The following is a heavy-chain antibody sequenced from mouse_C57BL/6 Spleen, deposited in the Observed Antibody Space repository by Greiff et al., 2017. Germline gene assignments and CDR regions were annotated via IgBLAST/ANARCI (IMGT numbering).Heavy chain of an antibody. D-gene: IGHD2-1*01. CDR2: IHPNSGST. V-gene: IGHV1-64*01. CDR1: GYTFTSYW. CDR3: ARKIYYGNYEDAMDY. Sequence: QVQLQQPGAELVKPGASVKLSCKASGYTFTSYWMRWVKQRPGQGLEWIGMIHPNSGSTNYNEKFKGKATLTVDKATSTAYMQLSSLTPEDSAVYYYARKIYYGNYEDAMDYWGQGTSVTVSS. J-gene: IGHJ4*01.